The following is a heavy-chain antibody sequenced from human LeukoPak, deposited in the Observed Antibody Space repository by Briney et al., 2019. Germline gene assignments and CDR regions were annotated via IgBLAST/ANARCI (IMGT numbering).Heavy chain of an antibody. CDR3: ARDSGYCSGGSCYAFDY. J-gene: IGHJ4*02. V-gene: IGHV3-48*03. CDR1: GFTFSSYE. D-gene: IGHD2-15*01. CDR2: ISSSGSTI. Sequence: PGGSLRLSCAASGFTFSSYEMNWVRLAPGKGLEWVSYISSSGSTIYYADSVKGRFTISRDNAKNSLYLQMNSLRAEDTAVYYCARDSGYCSGGSCYAFDYWGQGTLVTVSS.